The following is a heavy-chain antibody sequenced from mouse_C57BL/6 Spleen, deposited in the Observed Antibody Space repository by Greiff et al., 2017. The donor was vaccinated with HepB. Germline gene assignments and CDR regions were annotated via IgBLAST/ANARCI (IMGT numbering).Heavy chain of an antibody. J-gene: IGHJ1*03. CDR1: GYSFTGYY. CDR2: INPSTGGT. D-gene: IGHD2-1*01. Sequence: EVQLQQSGPELVKPGASVKISCKASGYSFTGYYMNWVKQSPEKSLEWIGEINPSTGGTTYNQKFKAKATLTVDKSSSTAYMQLKSLTSEDSAVYYCARGDDYGNWYFDVWGTGTTVTVSS. CDR3: ARGDDYGNWYFDV. V-gene: IGHV1-42*01.